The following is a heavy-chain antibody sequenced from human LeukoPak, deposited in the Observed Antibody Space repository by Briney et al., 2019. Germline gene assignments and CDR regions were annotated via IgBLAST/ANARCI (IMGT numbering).Heavy chain of an antibody. D-gene: IGHD6-13*01. J-gene: IGHJ4*02. CDR3: ATRKKAEWYTSRWYYFDL. Sequence: GASVKVSCKVPGYTLTELSVHWVRQAPGKGLEWMGNFDPEDDATVYAQKFRGRVTMTEDTSTDTAYMELSSLRSEDTAVYYCATRKKAEWYTSRWYYFDLWGQGTLVTVSP. CDR2: FDPEDDAT. V-gene: IGHV1-24*01. CDR1: GYTLTELS.